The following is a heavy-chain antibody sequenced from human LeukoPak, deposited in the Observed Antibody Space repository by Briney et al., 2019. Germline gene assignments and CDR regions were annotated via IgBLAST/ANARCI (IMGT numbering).Heavy chain of an antibody. Sequence: PSETLSLTCTVSGGSISSYYWSWIRQPPGKGLEWIGYIYYSGSTNYNPSLKSRVTISVDTSKNQFSLKLSSVTAADTAVYYCARIGLAVARPVDYWGQGTLVTVSS. CDR2: IYYSGST. V-gene: IGHV4-59*01. CDR1: GGSISSYY. D-gene: IGHD6-19*01. CDR3: ARIGLAVARPVDY. J-gene: IGHJ4*02.